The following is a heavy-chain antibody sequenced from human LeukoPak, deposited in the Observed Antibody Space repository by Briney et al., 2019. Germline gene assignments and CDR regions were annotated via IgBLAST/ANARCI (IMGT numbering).Heavy chain of an antibody. CDR2: IIPIFGTA. J-gene: IGHJ6*02. CDR3: AGGSVPAAMSNGMDV. V-gene: IGHV1-69*13. Sequence: SVKVSCKASGGTFSSYAISWVRQAPGQGLEWMGGIIPIFGTANYAQKFQGRVTITADESTSTAYMELSSLRSEDTAVYYCAGGSVPAAMSNGMDVWGQGTTVTVSS. D-gene: IGHD2-2*01. CDR1: GGTFSSYA.